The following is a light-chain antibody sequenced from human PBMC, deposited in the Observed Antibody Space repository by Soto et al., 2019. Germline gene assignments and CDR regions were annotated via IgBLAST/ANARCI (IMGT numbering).Light chain of an antibody. CDR2: KAS. J-gene: IGKJ1*01. CDR3: QQYNSYSEA. V-gene: IGKV1-5*03. Sequence: IQMTQSPSTLSASVGDRVTITCRASQSISSWLAWYQQKPGKAPKLLIYKASSLESGVPSRFSGSGSGTEFTLTISSLHPDDFATYYCQQYNSYSEAFGQGTKVDI. CDR1: QSISSW.